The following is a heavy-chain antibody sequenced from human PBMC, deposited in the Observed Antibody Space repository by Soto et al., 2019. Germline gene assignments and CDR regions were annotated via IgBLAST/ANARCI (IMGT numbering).Heavy chain of an antibody. D-gene: IGHD2-15*01. CDR2: INHSGST. J-gene: IGHJ4*02. CDR1: GGSFSGYY. V-gene: IGHV4-34*01. Sequence: SETLSLTCAVYGGSFSGYYWSWIRQPPGKGLEWIGEINHSGSTNYNPSLKSRVTISVDTSKNQFSLKLSSVTAADTAVYYCGRGRPPLGGGSCGDYWGQGTLVTVSS. CDR3: GRGRPPLGGGSCGDY.